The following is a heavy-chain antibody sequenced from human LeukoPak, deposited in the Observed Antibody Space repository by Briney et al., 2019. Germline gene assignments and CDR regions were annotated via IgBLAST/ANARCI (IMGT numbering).Heavy chain of an antibody. CDR3: ARGDLTGVWLNYFDY. Sequence: PSETLSLTCAVYGGSFSGYYWSWIRQPPGKGLEWIGEINHSGSTNYNPSLKSRVTISVDTSKNQFSLKLSSVTAADTAVYYCARGDLTGVWLNYFDYWGQGTLVTVSS. CDR2: INHSGST. CDR1: GGSFSGYY. J-gene: IGHJ4*02. D-gene: IGHD5-18*01. V-gene: IGHV4-34*01.